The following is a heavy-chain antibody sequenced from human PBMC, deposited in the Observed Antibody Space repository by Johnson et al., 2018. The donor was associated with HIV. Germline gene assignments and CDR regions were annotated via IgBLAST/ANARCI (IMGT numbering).Heavy chain of an antibody. V-gene: IGHV3-33*01. CDR2: IWYDGSNK. Sequence: QVQLVESGGGVVQPGRSLRLSCAASGFTFSRYGMHWVRQAPGKGLEWVAVIWYDGSNKYYADSVKGRFTISRDNSKNTLYLQMNSLRADDTAVYYCAGVTGADDAFDIWGQGTTVTVSS. CDR1: GFTFSRYG. J-gene: IGHJ3*02. CDR3: AGVTGADDAFDI. D-gene: IGHD2-21*02.